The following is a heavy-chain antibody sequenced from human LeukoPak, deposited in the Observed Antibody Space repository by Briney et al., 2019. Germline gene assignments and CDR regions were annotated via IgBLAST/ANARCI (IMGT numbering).Heavy chain of an antibody. D-gene: IGHD3-10*01. CDR2: IYHSGST. V-gene: IGHV4-30-2*01. Sequence: PSETLSLTCTVSGGSISSGGYYWSWIRQPPGKGLEWIGYIYHSGSTYYNPSLKSRVTISVDRSKNQFSLKLSSVTAADTAVYYCARGTVGFGEITFDYWGQGTLVTVSS. CDR3: ARGTVGFGEITFDY. CDR1: GGSISSGGYY. J-gene: IGHJ4*02.